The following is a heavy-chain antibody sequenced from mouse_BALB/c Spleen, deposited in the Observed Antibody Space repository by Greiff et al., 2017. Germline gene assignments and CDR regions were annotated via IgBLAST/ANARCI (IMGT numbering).Heavy chain of an antibody. V-gene: IGHV3-2*02. D-gene: IGHD2-4*01. Sequence: EVKLVESGPSLVKPSQSLSLTCTVTGYSITSDYAWNWIRQFPGNKLEWMGYISYSGSTSYNPSLKSRISITRDTSKNQFFLQLNSVTTEDTATYYCASFYYRDYDGGDAMDYWGQGTSVTVSS. CDR3: ASFYYRDYDGGDAMDY. J-gene: IGHJ4*01. CDR1: GYSITSDYA. CDR2: ISYSGST.